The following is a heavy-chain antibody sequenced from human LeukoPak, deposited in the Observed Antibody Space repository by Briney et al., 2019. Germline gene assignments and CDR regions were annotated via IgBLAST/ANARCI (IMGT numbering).Heavy chain of an antibody. Sequence: GGAPRLSCGAPGFTLRSYSMKWGRPAPGEGVGWVSSISSSSSYIYYADSVKGRFTISRDNAKNSLYLQMNSLRAEGTAVYYCARAIVRRYGMDVWSQGTTVTVSS. V-gene: IGHV3-21*01. J-gene: IGHJ6*02. CDR2: ISSSSSYI. D-gene: IGHD3-16*02. CDR1: GFTLRSYS. CDR3: ARAIVRRYGMDV.